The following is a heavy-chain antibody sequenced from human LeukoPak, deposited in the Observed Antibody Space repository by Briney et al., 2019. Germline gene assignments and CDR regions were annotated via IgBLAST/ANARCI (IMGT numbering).Heavy chain of an antibody. Sequence: ASVKVSCKASGYTFTSYYMHWVRQAPGQGLGWMGIINPSGGSTSYAQKFQGRVTMTRDTSTSTVYMELSSLRSEDTAVYYCARDLLGELPDNWFDPWGQGTLVTVSS. CDR1: GYTFTSYY. CDR3: ARDLLGELPDNWFDP. D-gene: IGHD3-10*01. CDR2: INPSGGST. J-gene: IGHJ5*02. V-gene: IGHV1-46*01.